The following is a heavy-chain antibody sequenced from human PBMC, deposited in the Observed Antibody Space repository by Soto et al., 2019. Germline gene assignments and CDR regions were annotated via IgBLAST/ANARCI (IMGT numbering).Heavy chain of an antibody. Sequence: QVHLVESGGGVVQPGTSLRLSCEASGFTFSGFGMHWVRQTPGKGLEWVAVIWYDGSKEYFADCVKGRFTISRDSSKNAMYLQMDRLSAEDSAIYFCSRGRGGSYGGNSAHYDVWGQGTLVTVSS. V-gene: IGHV3-33*01. D-gene: IGHD4-17*01. CDR2: IWYDGSKE. CDR1: GFTFSGFG. CDR3: SRGRGGSYGGNSAHYDV. J-gene: IGHJ3*01.